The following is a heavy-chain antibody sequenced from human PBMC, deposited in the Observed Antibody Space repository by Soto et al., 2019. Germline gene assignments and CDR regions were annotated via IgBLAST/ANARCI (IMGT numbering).Heavy chain of an antibody. J-gene: IGHJ4*02. D-gene: IGHD6-13*01. Sequence: QVQLQQWGAGLLKPSETLSLTCAVYGGSFSGYYWSWIRQPPGKGLEWIGEINHSGSTNYNPSLKSRVTISVDTSKNQFSLKLSYVTAADTAVYYCARGSQYSSRVDYWGQGTLVTVSS. CDR2: INHSGST. CDR1: GGSFSGYY. CDR3: ARGSQYSSRVDY. V-gene: IGHV4-34*01.